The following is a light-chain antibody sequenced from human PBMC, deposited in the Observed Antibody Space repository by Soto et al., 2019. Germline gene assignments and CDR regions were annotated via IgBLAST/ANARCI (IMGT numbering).Light chain of an antibody. Sequence: QSVLTQPPSVSGAPGQRVTISCTGSSSNIGAGYDVHWYQQLPGTAPKLLIYGNSNRPSGVPDRFSGSKSGTSASLAITGLQAEDESGYFCQSYVSSLSVYVFGTGAQLTVL. CDR3: QSYVSSLSVYV. CDR2: GNS. V-gene: IGLV1-40*01. J-gene: IGLJ1*01. CDR1: SSNIGAGYD.